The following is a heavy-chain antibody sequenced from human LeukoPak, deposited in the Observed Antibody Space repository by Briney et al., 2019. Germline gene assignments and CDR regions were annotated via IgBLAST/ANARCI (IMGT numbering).Heavy chain of an antibody. J-gene: IGHJ4*02. Sequence: SETLSLTCSVSGGSISSYYWSWIRQPPGKGLECIGYIYTSGSTNYNPSLKSRVTISVDTSKNQFSLKLSSVTAADTAVYYCARGIQPYCSSTSCYTPVFDYWGQGTLVTVSS. CDR2: IYTSGST. D-gene: IGHD2-2*02. CDR3: ARGIQPYCSSTSCYTPVFDY. V-gene: IGHV4-4*08. CDR1: GGSISSYY.